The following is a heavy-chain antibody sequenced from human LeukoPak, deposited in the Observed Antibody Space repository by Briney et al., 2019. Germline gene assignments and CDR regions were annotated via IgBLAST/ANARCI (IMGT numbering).Heavy chain of an antibody. V-gene: IGHV1-24*01. J-gene: IGHJ3*01. CDR3: ARQGRRGSYSPDDAFDL. CDR1: GYTLTELS. Sequence: ASVKVSCKVSGYTLTELSMHWVRQAPGKGLEWMGGFDPEDGETIYAQKFQGRVTMTEDTSTDTAYMELSSLTYDDTAVYFCARQGRRGSYSPDDAFDLWGQGTMVTVSS. D-gene: IGHD1-26*01. CDR2: FDPEDGET.